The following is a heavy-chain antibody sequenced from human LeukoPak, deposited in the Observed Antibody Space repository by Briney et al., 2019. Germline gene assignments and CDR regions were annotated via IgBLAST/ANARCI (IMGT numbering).Heavy chain of an antibody. CDR3: AHDYGDVFDY. J-gene: IGHJ4*02. Sequence: PSETLSLTCAVYGGSFSGYYWSWIRQPPGKGLEWIGEINHSGSTNYNPSLKSRVTILVDTSKNQFSLKLSSVTAADTAVYYCAHDYGDVFDYWGQGTLVTVSS. V-gene: IGHV4-34*01. CDR2: INHSGST. CDR1: GGSFSGYY. D-gene: IGHD4-17*01.